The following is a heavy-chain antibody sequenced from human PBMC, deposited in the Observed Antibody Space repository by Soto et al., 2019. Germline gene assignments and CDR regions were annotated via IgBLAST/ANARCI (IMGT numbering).Heavy chain of an antibody. J-gene: IGHJ4*02. V-gene: IGHV3-30-3*01. Sequence: GGSLRLSCAASGFTFSSYAMHWVRQAPGKGLEWVAVISYDGSNKYYADSVKGRFTISRDNSKNTLYLQMNSLRAEDTAVYYCARDGSYYYDTKGNSQDYWGQGTLVTVSS. CDR1: GFTFSSYA. D-gene: IGHD3-22*01. CDR2: ISYDGSNK. CDR3: ARDGSYYYDTKGNSQDY.